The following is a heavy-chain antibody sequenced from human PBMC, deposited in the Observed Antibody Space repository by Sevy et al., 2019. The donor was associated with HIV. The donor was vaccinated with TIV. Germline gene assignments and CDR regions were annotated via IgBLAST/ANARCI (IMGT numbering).Heavy chain of an antibody. Sequence: GGSLSLSCAASGFAFYDYSMSWIRQAPGKGLEWVATLSFGCGKINYADSMKGRFTISRDNSKNSFYLQMDNLRVEDTALYYWAREGCTRPHDYWGQGTRVTVSS. CDR3: AREGCTRPHDY. J-gene: IGHJ4*02. CDR2: LSFGCGKI. CDR1: GFAFYDYS. D-gene: IGHD2-8*01. V-gene: IGHV3-23*01.